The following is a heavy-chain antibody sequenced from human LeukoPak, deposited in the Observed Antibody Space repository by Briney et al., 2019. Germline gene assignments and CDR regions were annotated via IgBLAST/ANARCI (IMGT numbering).Heavy chain of an antibody. CDR1: GGTFSSYA. D-gene: IGHD5-24*01. CDR3: ARATRDSHDAFDI. V-gene: IGHV1-69*04. J-gene: IGHJ3*02. Sequence: SVKVSCKASGGTFSSYAISWVRQAPGQGLEWMGRIIPILGIANYAQKFQGGVTITADKSPSTAYMELSSLRSEDTAVYYCARATRDSHDAFDIWGQGTMVTVSS. CDR2: IIPILGIA.